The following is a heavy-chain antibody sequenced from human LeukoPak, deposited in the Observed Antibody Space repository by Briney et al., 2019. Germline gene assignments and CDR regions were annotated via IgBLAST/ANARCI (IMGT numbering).Heavy chain of an antibody. D-gene: IGHD5-12*01. CDR3: ARDRGEDSGYDVNWFDP. Sequence: ASVKVSCKASGYTFTSYGISWVRQAPGQGLEWMGWISAYNGNTNYVQKLQGRVTMTTDTSTSTAYMELRSLRSDDTAVYYCARDRGEDSGYDVNWFDPWGQGTLVTVSS. V-gene: IGHV1-18*01. CDR2: ISAYNGNT. CDR1: GYTFTSYG. J-gene: IGHJ5*02.